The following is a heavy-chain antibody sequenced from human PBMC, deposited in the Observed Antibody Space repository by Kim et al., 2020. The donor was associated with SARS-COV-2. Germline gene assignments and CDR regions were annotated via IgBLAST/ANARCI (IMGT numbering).Heavy chain of an antibody. CDR2: LSYDGSNK. D-gene: IGHD3-22*01. J-gene: IGHJ6*02. CDR3: ARVFYYDSSGHSDLYGMDV. CDR1: GFTFSSYA. V-gene: IGHV3-30*04. Sequence: GGSLRLSCAASGFTFSSYAMHWVRQAPGKGLEWVAVLSYDGSNKYYADSVKGRFTISRDNSKNTLYLQMNSLRAEDTAVYYCARVFYYDSSGHSDLYGMDVWGQGTTVTVSS.